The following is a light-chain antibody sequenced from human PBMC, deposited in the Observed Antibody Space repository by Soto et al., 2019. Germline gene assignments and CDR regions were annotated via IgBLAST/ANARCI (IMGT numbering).Light chain of an antibody. J-gene: IGKJ1*01. Sequence: DIVMTQSPGSLAVSPGERATITFKSSQNILYSSNNKNYLAWYQQKPGKAPKRLIYAASSLQSGVPSRFSGSGSGTEFPLTICSLQPEDFATYFCLQHNSYPWTFCQGT. CDR1: QNILYSSNNKNY. CDR2: AAS. CDR3: LQHNSYPWT. V-gene: IGKV1-17*01.